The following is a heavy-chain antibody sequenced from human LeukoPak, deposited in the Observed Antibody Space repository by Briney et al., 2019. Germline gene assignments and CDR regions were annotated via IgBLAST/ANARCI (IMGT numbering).Heavy chain of an antibody. D-gene: IGHD6-13*01. Sequence: SETLSLTCTVSGYSISSGYYWGWIRQPPGKGLEWIGSIYHSGSTYYNPSLKSRVTISVDTSKNQFSLKLSSVTAADTAVYYCAGVYSSSWYPFDYWGQGTLVTVSS. CDR3: AGVYSSSWYPFDY. CDR1: GYSISSGYY. J-gene: IGHJ4*02. V-gene: IGHV4-38-2*02. CDR2: IYHSGST.